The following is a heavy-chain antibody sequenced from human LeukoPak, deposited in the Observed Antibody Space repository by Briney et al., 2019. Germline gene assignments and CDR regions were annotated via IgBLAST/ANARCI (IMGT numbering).Heavy chain of an antibody. J-gene: IGHJ4*02. CDR1: GGTFSSYA. D-gene: IGHD2-15*01. CDR3: ARDGMSLVAATPQPPYYFDY. V-gene: IGHV1-69*13. Sequence: GASVKVSCKASGGTFSSYAISWVRQAPGQGLEWMGGIIPIFGTANYAQKFQGRVTITADESTSTAYMELSSLRSEDTAVYYCARDGMSLVAATPQPPYYFDYWGQGTLVTVSS. CDR2: IIPIFGTA.